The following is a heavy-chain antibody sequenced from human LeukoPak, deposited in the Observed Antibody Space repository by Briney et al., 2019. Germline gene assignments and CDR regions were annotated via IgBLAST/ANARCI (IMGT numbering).Heavy chain of an antibody. CDR2: IYHTGST. CDR1: GFSISSGYY. J-gene: IGHJ2*01. V-gene: IGHV4-38-2*01. CDR3: ARRQGYWRFDL. Sequence: SETLSLTCAVSGFSISSGYYWGWIRQPPGKGLEWIGSIYHTGSTYYNPSLKSRVTISVDTSKNQFSLKLSSVTAADTAVYYCARRQGYWRFDLWGRGTLVTVSS.